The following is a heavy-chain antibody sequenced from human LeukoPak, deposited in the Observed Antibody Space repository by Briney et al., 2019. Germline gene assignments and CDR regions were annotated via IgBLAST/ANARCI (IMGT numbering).Heavy chain of an antibody. V-gene: IGHV1-18*01. D-gene: IGHD3-3*01. Sequence: ASVKVSCKASGYTFTSYGISWVRQAPGQGLEWMGWISAYNDNTNYAQKLQGRVTMTTDTSTSTAYMELRSLRSDDTAVYYCARFVYYDFWSGYLSGSQSLYFDYWGQGTLVTVSS. CDR1: GYTFTSYG. J-gene: IGHJ4*02. CDR3: ARFVYYDFWSGYLSGSQSLYFDY. CDR2: ISAYNDNT.